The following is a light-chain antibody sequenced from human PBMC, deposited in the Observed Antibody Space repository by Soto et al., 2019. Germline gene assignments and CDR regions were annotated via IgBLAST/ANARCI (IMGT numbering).Light chain of an antibody. J-gene: IGKJ5*01. CDR1: QSLLHSNGYNY. CDR2: LGS. V-gene: IGKV2-28*01. Sequence: DIVVTQSPLTLPVTPGETASISFRSSQSLLHSNGYNYLDWYLQKPGQSPQIMIYLGSNRASGVPDRFSGSGSGTDFTLTISRLEPEDFAVYYCQQYGSSPMTFGQGTRLEIK. CDR3: QQYGSSPMT.